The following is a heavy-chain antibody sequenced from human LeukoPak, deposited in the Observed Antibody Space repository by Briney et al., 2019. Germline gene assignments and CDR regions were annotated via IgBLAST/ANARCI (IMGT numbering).Heavy chain of an antibody. CDR1: GGSISSGGYY. CDR3: ARTYSSGWFFDY. CDR2: IYYSGST. J-gene: IGHJ4*02. V-gene: IGHV4-31*03. D-gene: IGHD6-19*01. Sequence: SQTLSLTCTVSGGSISSGGYYWSWIRQHPGKGLEWVGYIYYSGSTYYNPSLKSRVTISVDTSKNQFSLKLSSVTAADTAVYYCARTYSSGWFFDYWGQGTLVTVSS.